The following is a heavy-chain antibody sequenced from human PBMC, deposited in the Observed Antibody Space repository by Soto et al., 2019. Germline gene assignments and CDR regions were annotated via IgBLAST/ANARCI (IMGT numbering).Heavy chain of an antibody. Sequence: QVQLVQSGAEVKKPGSSVKVSCKASGGTFSSYAISWVRQAPGQGLEWMGGIIPIFGTANYAQKFQGRVTITADESTSTDYMELSSLRSEDTAVYYCARSRVTYYYDRSAFEIWGQGTMVTVSS. CDR2: IIPIFGTA. J-gene: IGHJ3*02. V-gene: IGHV1-69*01. CDR3: ARSRVTYYYDRSAFEI. D-gene: IGHD3-22*01. CDR1: GGTFSSYA.